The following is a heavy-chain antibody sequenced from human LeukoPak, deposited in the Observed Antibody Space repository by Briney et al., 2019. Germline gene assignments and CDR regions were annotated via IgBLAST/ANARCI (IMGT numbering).Heavy chain of an antibody. D-gene: IGHD3-22*01. Sequence: SETLSLTCTVSGGSISSYYWSWIRQSPGKGLEWIGYIYYSGSTNYNPSLKSRVTISVDTSKNQFSLKLSSVTAADTAVYYCARRDYYDSSGYYDAFDIWGQGTMVTVSS. J-gene: IGHJ3*02. CDR3: ARRDYYDSSGYYDAFDI. CDR1: GGSISSYY. CDR2: IYYSGST. V-gene: IGHV4-59*01.